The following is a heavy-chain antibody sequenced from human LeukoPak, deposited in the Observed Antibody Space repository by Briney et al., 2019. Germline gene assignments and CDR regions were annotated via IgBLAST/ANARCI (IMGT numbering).Heavy chain of an antibody. CDR1: GGSFSETH. CDR3: ARWIWGVINNAYDI. Sequence: WETLSLTCSIYGGSFSETHCSCIRQPPGKGLGWIGEINHSGSTNYSPSLKSRVTISVDKSKNQFSLKLTSVTAADTAVYYCARWIWGVINNAYDIWGQGTMVTVSS. V-gene: IGHV4-34*01. CDR2: INHSGST. D-gene: IGHD3-10*01. J-gene: IGHJ3*02.